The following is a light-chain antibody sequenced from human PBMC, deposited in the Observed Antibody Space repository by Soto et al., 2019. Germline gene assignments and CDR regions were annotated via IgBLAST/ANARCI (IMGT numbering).Light chain of an antibody. V-gene: IGLV3-1*01. CDR3: QAWDSSTFYVV. CDR2: QDS. Sequence: SYELTQPPSVSVSPGQTANITCSGDKLGDKYACWYQQKPGQSPVLVIYQDSKRPSGIPERFSGSNSGNTATLTISGTQAMDEADYYCQAWDSSTFYVVFGGGTKLTVL. CDR1: KLGDKY. J-gene: IGLJ2*01.